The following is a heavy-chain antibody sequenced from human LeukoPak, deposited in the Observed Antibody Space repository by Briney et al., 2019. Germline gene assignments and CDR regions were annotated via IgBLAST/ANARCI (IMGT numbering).Heavy chain of an antibody. CDR2: IRYDGSIK. Sequence: GGSLRLSCAASGFTFSSFGMHWVRQAPGKGLEWVSFIRYDGSIKDYADSVKGRFTVSRDNSKNTLYLQMNSLRAEDTAVYYCAKGSGDYWGQGTLVTVSS. CDR1: GFTFSSFG. V-gene: IGHV3-30*02. D-gene: IGHD3-10*01. CDR3: AKGSGDY. J-gene: IGHJ4*02.